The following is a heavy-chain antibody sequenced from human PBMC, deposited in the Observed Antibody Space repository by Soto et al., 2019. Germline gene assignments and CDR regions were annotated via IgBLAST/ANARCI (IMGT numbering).Heavy chain of an antibody. Sequence: QVQLQESGPGLVKPSETLSLTCTVSGGSVSSGSYYWSWIRQPPGKGLEWIGYIYYSGSTNYNPSLKSRVTISVDTSKNQFSLKLSSVTAADTAVYYCASVTRTCISTSCYRYYYGTDVWGQGTTVTVCS. V-gene: IGHV4-61*01. CDR1: GGSVSSGSYY. D-gene: IGHD2-2*02. CDR3: ASVTRTCISTSCYRYYYGTDV. J-gene: IGHJ6*02. CDR2: IYYSGST.